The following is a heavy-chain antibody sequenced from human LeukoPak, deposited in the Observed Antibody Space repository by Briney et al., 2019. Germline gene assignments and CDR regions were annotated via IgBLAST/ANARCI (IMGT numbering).Heavy chain of an antibody. CDR3: ARGLILPEY. CDR2: ISSNGGST. V-gene: IGHV3-64*01. J-gene: IGHJ4*02. D-gene: IGHD2-8*01. Sequence: TGGSLRLSCAASGFTFSSYAMHWVRQAPGKGLECVSAISSNGGSTYYANSVKGRFTISRDNSKNTLYLQMGRLRAEDMAVYYCARGLILPEYCGQRTLVTVSS. CDR1: GFTFSSYA.